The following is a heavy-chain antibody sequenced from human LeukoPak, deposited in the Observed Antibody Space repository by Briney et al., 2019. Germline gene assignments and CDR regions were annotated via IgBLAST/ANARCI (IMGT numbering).Heavy chain of an antibody. D-gene: IGHD2-15*01. J-gene: IGHJ4*02. CDR3: AREFGSGGGTYYFDY. V-gene: IGHV1-18*01. CDR2: ISAYNGNT. CDR1: GYTFTSYG. Sequence: ASVKVSCKASGYTFTSYGISWVRQAPGQGLEWMGWISAYNGNTNYAQKLQGRVTMTTDTSTSTAYMELRSLRSDDTAVYYCAREFGSGGGTYYFDYWGQGTLVTVSS.